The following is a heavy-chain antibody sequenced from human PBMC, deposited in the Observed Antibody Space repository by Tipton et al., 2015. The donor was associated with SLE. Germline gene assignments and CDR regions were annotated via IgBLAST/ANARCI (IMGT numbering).Heavy chain of an antibody. CDR1: GDSISNYY. CDR3: ARQGVSDAFDI. Sequence: TLSLTCTVSGDSISNYYWSWIRQSAGKGLEWMGRFYPGGTTSYNPSFKSRVTMSADTSKNQFSLKLNSVTAADTAVYYCARQGVSDAFDIWGQGTMVTVSS. V-gene: IGHV4-4*07. D-gene: IGHD3-10*01. CDR2: FYPGGTT. J-gene: IGHJ3*02.